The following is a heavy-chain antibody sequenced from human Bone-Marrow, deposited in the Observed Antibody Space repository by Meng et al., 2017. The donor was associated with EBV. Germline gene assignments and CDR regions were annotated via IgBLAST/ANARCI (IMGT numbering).Heavy chain of an antibody. CDR3: ARDLYLVGSPFRSGYFDT. D-gene: IGHD3-3*01. Sequence: EVQLMESGGGLVQPGGSLRPSCVASGFTFSDHFMDWVRQAPGKGLVWVSRINSDGSSTSYADSVKGRFTISRDNAKNTLYLQMNSLRAEDTAVYYCARDLYLVGSPFRSGYFDTWGQGTLVTVAS. CDR1: GFTFSDHF. V-gene: IGHV3-74*01. J-gene: IGHJ5*02. CDR2: INSDGSST.